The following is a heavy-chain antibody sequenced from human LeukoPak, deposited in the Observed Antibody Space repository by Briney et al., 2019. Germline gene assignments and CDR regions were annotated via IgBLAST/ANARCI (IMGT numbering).Heavy chain of an antibody. CDR2: INHSGST. CDR3: AVRGVMGGYYLDY. CDR1: GGSFSGYY. Sequence: SETLSLTCAVYGGSFSGYYWSWIRQPPGKGLEWIGEINHSGSTNYNPSLKSRVTISVDTSKNQFSLKLSSVTAADTAVYYCAVRGVMGGYYLDYWGQGTLVTVSS. J-gene: IGHJ4*02. V-gene: IGHV4-34*01. D-gene: IGHD3-10*01.